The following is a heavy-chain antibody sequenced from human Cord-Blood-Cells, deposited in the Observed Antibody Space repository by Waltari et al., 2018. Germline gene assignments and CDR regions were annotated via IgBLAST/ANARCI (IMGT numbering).Heavy chain of an antibody. J-gene: IGHJ3*02. CDR3: ASEKSAPDAFDI. V-gene: IGHV1-69*01. Sequence: QVQLVQSGAEVKKPGSSVKVSCKASGGTFRSYAITWVRQAPGQGLEWMGGIIPIFGTANYAQKFQGRVTITADESPSTAYMELSSLRSEDTAVYYCASEKSAPDAFDIWGQGTMVTVSS. CDR1: GGTFRSYA. CDR2: IIPIFGTA.